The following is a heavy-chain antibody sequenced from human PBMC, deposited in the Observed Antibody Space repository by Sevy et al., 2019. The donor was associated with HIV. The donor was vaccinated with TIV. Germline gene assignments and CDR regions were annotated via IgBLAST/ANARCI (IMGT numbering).Heavy chain of an antibody. V-gene: IGHV1-2*02. J-gene: IGHJ3*02. CDR1: GYTFTGYY. CDR3: ARDFLAVTSIPSDAFDI. D-gene: IGHD2-21*02. Sequence: ASVNVSCKASGYTFTGYYMNWVRQAPGQGLEWMGWINPNSSDTQYSEKFQGRVTMTRDTSISTAYMQLSSLRSDDTAVYYCARDFLAVTSIPSDAFDIWGQGTMVTVSS. CDR2: INPNSSDT.